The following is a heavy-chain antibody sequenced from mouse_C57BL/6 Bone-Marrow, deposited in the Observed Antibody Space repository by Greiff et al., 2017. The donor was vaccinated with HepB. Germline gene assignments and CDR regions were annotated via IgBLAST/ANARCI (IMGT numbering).Heavy chain of an antibody. CDR3: AKIITTVVATDAMDY. CDR1: GYTFTSYW. V-gene: IGHV1-64*01. Sequence: QVQLQQSGAELVKPGASVKLSCKASGYTFTSYWMHWVKQRPGQGLEWIGMIHPNSGSTNYNEKFKSKATLTVDKSSSTAYMQLSSLTSEDSAVYYCAKIITTVVATDAMDYWGQGTSVTVSS. J-gene: IGHJ4*01. D-gene: IGHD1-1*01. CDR2: IHPNSGST.